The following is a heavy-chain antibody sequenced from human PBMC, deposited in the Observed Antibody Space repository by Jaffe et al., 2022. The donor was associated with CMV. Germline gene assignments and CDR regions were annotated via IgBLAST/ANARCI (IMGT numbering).Heavy chain of an antibody. V-gene: IGHV3-30*18. CDR3: AKDLMDTAMTHLDYYGMDV. Sequence: QVQLVESGGGVVQPGRSLRLSCAASGFTFSSYGMHWVRQAPGKGLEWVAVISYDGSNKYYADSVKGRFTISRDNSKNTLYLQMNSLRAEDTAVYYCAKDLMDTAMTHLDYYGMDVWGQGTTVTVSS. CDR2: ISYDGSNK. CDR1: GFTFSSYG. D-gene: IGHD5-18*01. J-gene: IGHJ6*02.